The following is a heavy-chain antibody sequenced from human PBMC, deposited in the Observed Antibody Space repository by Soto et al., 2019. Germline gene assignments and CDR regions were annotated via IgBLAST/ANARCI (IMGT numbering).Heavy chain of an antibody. D-gene: IGHD6-19*01. Sequence: EVQLLESVGGLVQPGGSLRLSCVGSGFFFSSYTMTWVRQAPGKGLEWVSSFSATSENTYYADSVRGRFTISRDNSKNTLFLQMNSLTAEDTAMYYCAKARDQQWVRLPFDYWGQGILVIVSS. CDR3: AKARDQQWVRLPFDY. V-gene: IGHV3-23*01. CDR1: GFFFSSYT. CDR2: FSATSENT. J-gene: IGHJ4*02.